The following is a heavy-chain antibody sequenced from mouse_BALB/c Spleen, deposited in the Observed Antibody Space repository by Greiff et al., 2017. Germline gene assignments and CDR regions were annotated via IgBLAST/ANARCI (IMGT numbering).Heavy chain of an antibody. Sequence: QVQLQQSGAELMKPGASVKISCKATGYTFSSYWIEWVKQRPGHGLEWIGEILPGSGSTNYNEKFKGKATFTADTSSNTAYMQLSSLTSEDSAVYYCARRYYYGSRRGYYFDYWGQGTTLTVSS. CDR2: ILPGSGST. J-gene: IGHJ2*01. V-gene: IGHV1-9*01. CDR1: GYTFSSYW. CDR3: ARRYYYGSRRGYYFDY. D-gene: IGHD1-1*01.